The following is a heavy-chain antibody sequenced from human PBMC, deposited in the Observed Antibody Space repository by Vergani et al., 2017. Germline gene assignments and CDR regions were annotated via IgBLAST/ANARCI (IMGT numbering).Heavy chain of an antibody. CDR2: INHSGST. CDR1: GGSFSGYY. CDR3: ARLNSSGYYYVDY. J-gene: IGHJ4*02. V-gene: IGHV4-34*01. D-gene: IGHD3-22*01. Sequence: QVQLQQWGAGLLKPSETLSLTCAVYGGSFSGYYWSWIRQPPGKGLEWIGEINHSGSTNYNPSLKSRVTILVDTSKNQFSLKLSSVTAADTAVYYCARLNSSGYYYVDYWGQGTLVTVSS.